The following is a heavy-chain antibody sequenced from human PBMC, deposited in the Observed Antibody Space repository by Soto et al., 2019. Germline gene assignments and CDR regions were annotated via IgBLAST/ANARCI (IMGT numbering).Heavy chain of an antibody. J-gene: IGHJ4*02. CDR3: AREYSSGWYPHILGFDY. CDR2: ISYDGSNK. Sequence: GGSLRLSCAASGFTFSSYAMHWVRQAPGKGLEWVAVISYDGSNKYYADSVKGRFTISRDNSKNTLYLQMNSLRAEDTAVYYCAREYSSGWYPHILGFDYWGQGTLVTVSS. CDR1: GFTFSSYA. D-gene: IGHD6-19*01. V-gene: IGHV3-30-3*01.